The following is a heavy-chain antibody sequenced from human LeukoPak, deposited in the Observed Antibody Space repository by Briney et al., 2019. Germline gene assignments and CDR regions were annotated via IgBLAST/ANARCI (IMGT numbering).Heavy chain of an antibody. CDR2: IRYDGSNK. CDR1: GFTFSSYG. V-gene: IGHV3-30*02. CDR3: ARGMDVTVSDAFDI. J-gene: IGHJ3*02. Sequence: GGSLRLSCAASGFTFSSYGMHWVRQAPGKGLEWVAFIRYDGSNKYYADSVKGRFTISRDNSKNTLYLQMNSLRAEDTAVYYCARGMDVTVSDAFDIWGQGTMVAVSS. D-gene: IGHD1-14*01.